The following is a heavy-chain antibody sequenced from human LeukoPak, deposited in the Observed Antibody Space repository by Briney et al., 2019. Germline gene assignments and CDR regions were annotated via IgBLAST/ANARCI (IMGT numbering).Heavy chain of an antibody. CDR1: GGSISSGDYY. Sequence: SETLSLTCTVSGGSISSGDYYWSWIRQPPGKGLGWIGYIYYSGSTYYNPSLKSRVTISVDTSKNQFSLKLSSVTAADTAVYYCAREFGGYSSSSQIDYWGQGTLVTVSS. CDR2: IYYSGST. V-gene: IGHV4-30-4*08. CDR3: AREFGGYSSSSQIDY. J-gene: IGHJ4*02. D-gene: IGHD6-6*01.